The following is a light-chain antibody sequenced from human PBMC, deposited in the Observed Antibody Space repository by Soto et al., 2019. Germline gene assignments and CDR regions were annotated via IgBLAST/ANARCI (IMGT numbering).Light chain of an antibody. CDR1: QSVSSF. J-gene: IGKJ2*01. CDR3: QQRSNWPPET. Sequence: EIVLTQSPATLSLSPGERATLSCRASQSVSSFLAWYQQTPGQAPRLLIYDASNRATGIPARFSGSGSGTDLTLTISSLEPEDFAVYYCQQRSNWPPETFGQGTKLEIK. V-gene: IGKV3-11*01. CDR2: DAS.